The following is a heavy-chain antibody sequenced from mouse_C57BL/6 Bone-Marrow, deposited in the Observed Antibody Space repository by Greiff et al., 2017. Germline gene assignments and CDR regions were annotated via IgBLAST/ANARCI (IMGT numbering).Heavy chain of an antibody. Sequence: VQLQQSGAELVRPGASVKLSCTASGFNIKDDYMHWVKQRPEQGLEWIGWIDPANGDTEYASKFQGKATITADTSSNTAYLQLSSLTSEDTAVYYCTVITTVVAEDYWGQGTTLTVSS. CDR2: IDPANGDT. CDR3: TVITTVVAEDY. V-gene: IGHV14-4*01. CDR1: GFNIKDDY. D-gene: IGHD1-1*01. J-gene: IGHJ2*01.